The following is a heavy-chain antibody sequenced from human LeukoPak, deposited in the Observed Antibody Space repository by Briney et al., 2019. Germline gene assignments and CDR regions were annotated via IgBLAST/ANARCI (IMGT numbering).Heavy chain of an antibody. J-gene: IGHJ5*02. CDR2: MNPNSGNT. D-gene: IGHD3-22*01. CDR1: GHTFTSYD. Sequence: ASVKVSCKASGHTFTSYDINWVRQATGQGLEWMGWMNPNSGNTAYAQEFQGRVTTTRNTSISTAYMELSSLRSEDTAVYYCAREDYYDSGSFDPWGQGTLVTVSS. V-gene: IGHV1-8*02. CDR3: AREDYYDSGSFDP.